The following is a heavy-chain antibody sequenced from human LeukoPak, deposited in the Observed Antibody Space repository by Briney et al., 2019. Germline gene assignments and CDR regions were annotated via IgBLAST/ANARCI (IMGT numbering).Heavy chain of an antibody. D-gene: IGHD2-2*01. CDR1: GYTFTGYY. CDR2: MNPNSGNT. V-gene: IGHV1-8*02. CDR3: ARVPSSTRYYGMDV. J-gene: IGHJ6*02. Sequence: ASVKVSCKASGYTFTGYYMHWVRQATGQGLEWMGWMNPNSGNTGYAQKFQGRVTMTRNTSISTAYMELSSLRSEDTAVYYCARVPSSTRYYGMDVWGQGTTVTVSS.